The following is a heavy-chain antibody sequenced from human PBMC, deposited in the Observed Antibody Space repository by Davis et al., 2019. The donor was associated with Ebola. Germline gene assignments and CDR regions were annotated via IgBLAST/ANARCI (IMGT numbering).Heavy chain of an antibody. D-gene: IGHD4-17*01. CDR2: IYHSGST. V-gene: IGHV4-61*01. CDR1: GGSVSSGSYY. CDR3: ARARLRAPDPYYYYYGMDV. J-gene: IGHJ6*02. Sequence: PSETLSLTCTVSGGSVSSGSYYWSWIRQPPGKGLEWIGEIYHSGSTNYNPSLKSRVTISVAKSKNQFSLKLSSVTAADTAVYYCARARLRAPDPYYYYYGMDVWGQGTTVTVSS.